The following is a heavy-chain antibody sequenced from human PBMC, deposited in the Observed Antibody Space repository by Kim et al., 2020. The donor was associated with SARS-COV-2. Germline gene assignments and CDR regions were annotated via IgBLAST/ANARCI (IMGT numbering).Heavy chain of an antibody. V-gene: IGHV4-31*03. Sequence: SETLSLTCSVSGGSIRSGGKFWTWLRQHPAKGLEWIGYISYSGNPHYSPSLRSRISISLQTSENQFSLELTSVTAADTAVYYCARGQPLDYWGQGILVT. CDR2: ISYSGNP. D-gene: IGHD2-2*01. CDR3: ARGQPLDY. CDR1: GGSIRSGGKF. J-gene: IGHJ4*02.